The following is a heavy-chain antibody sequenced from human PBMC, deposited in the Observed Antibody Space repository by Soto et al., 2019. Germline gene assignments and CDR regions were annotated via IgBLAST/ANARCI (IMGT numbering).Heavy chain of an antibody. CDR3: AKDKGVFNWATSYFDY. J-gene: IGHJ4*02. V-gene: IGHV3-30*18. D-gene: IGHD1-1*01. CDR1: GFTFSNYS. CDR2: TSYDGNNE. Sequence: GGSLRLSCAASGFTFSNYSMHWVRQAPGKGLEWVALTSYDGNNEYYTDSVKGRFTISRDNSKNTLFLQMNSPRPEDTAVYYCAKDKGVFNWATSYFDYWGQGALVTVSS.